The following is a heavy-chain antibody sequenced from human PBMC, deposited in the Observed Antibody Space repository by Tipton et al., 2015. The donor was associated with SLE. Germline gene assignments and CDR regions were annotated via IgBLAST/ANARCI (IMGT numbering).Heavy chain of an antibody. CDR3: ARGGGWDPTGPIDFDY. CDR1: GGSFSGYY. CDR2: VYYSGAT. V-gene: IGHV4-59*01. Sequence: TLSLTCAVYGGSFSGYYWSWIRQPPGKGLEWIGHVYYSGATNYIPSLERRLTMSVDTTQNQVSLKLTSVTSADTAVYYCARGGGWDPTGPIDFDYWGQGTLVTVSS. J-gene: IGHJ4*02. D-gene: IGHD2-8*02.